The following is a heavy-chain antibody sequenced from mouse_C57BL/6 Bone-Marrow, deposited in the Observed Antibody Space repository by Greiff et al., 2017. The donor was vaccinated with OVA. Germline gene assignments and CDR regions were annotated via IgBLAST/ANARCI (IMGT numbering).Heavy chain of an antibody. J-gene: IGHJ2*01. V-gene: IGHV14-4*01. Sequence: VQLQQSGAELVRPGASVKLSCTASGFNIKDDYMHWVKQRPEQGLEWIGWIDPENGDTEYASKFQGKATITADTSSNTAYLPLSSLTSEDTAVDYCTTCEGTGDYWGRGTALTVTA. CDR3: TTCEGTGDY. CDR2: IDPENGDT. CDR1: GFNIKDDY.